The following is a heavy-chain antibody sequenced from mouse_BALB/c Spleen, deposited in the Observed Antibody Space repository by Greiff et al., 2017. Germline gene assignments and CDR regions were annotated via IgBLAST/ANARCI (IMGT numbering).Heavy chain of an antibody. J-gene: IGHJ2*01. CDR2: ISSGGST. D-gene: IGHD1-1*01. CDR1: GFTFSSYA. Sequence: EVHLVESGGGLVKPGGSLKLSCAASGFTFSSYAMSWVRQTPEKRLEWVSSISSGGSTYYPDSVKGRFTISRDNARNILYLQMSSLRSEDTAMYYCARGQGLLRGYFDYWGQGTTLTVSS. V-gene: IGHV5-6-5*01. CDR3: ARGQGLLRGYFDY.